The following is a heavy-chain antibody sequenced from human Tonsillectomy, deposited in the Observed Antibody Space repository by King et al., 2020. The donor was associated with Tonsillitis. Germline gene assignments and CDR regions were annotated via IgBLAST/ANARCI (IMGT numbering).Heavy chain of an antibody. D-gene: IGHD5-18*01. CDR2: IKEDGSEQ. V-gene: IGHV3-7*01. CDR3: ATNSFYRFDP. CDR1: GFPFSNYW. Sequence: VQLVESGGGLVQPGGSLRLSCAASGFPFSNYWMSWVRQAPGKGLEWVANIKEDGSEQYYVDSVKGRFTISRDNAKNSLYLQMNSLRAEDTAVYYCATNSFYRFDPWGQGTLVTVSS. J-gene: IGHJ5*02.